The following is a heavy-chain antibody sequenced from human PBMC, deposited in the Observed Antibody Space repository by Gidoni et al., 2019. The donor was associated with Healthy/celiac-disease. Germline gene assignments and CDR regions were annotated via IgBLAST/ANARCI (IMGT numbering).Heavy chain of an antibody. CDR2: ISSSSSYL. Sequence: EVQLVESGGGLVKPGGSLRLSCAASGFTFSRHSITWVRQAPGKGVEWFSSISSSSSYLYYADSVKGRFTISRDNAKNSLYLQMNSLRAEDTAVYYCARDGGPGGLRFSGRAQGHTPPYGMDVWGQGTTVTVSS. D-gene: IGHD3-3*01. V-gene: IGHV3-21*01. CDR3: ARDGGPGGLRFSGRAQGHTPPYGMDV. J-gene: IGHJ6*02. CDR1: GFTFSRHS.